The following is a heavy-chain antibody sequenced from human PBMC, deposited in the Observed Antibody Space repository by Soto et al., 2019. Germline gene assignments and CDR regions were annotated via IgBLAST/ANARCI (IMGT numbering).Heavy chain of an antibody. CDR3: ARVSPSVGAFDY. D-gene: IGHD3-16*01. Sequence: QVQLVQSGAEVKKPGSSVKVSCKASGGTFSSYAISWVRQAPGQGLEWMGGIIPIFGTANYAQKFQGRVTIXAXASTSTAYMELSSLRSEDTAVYYCARVSPSVGAFDYWGQGTLVTVSS. CDR1: GGTFSSYA. J-gene: IGHJ4*02. V-gene: IGHV1-69*12. CDR2: IIPIFGTA.